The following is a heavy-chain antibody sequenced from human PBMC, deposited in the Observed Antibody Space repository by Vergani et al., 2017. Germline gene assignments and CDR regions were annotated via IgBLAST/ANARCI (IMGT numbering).Heavy chain of an antibody. D-gene: IGHD1-14*01. CDR2: TWYDGNNK. CDR3: ARDLRLLYNRFDP. Sequence: QVQLVESGGGVVQPGRSLRLSCAASGFTFNQYRMHWVRQAPGKGLGWVAVTWYDGNNKQYADSVKGRFTISRDNSKSTMYLQMNSLRGGDTGVYYCARDLRLLYNRFDPWGQGTLVTVSS. CDR1: GFTFNQYR. V-gene: IGHV3-33*01. J-gene: IGHJ5*02.